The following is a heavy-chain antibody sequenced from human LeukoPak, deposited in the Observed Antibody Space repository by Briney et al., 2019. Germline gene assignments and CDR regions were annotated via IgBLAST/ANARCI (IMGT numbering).Heavy chain of an antibody. CDR2: ISWNSGSI. Sequence: PGGSLRLSCAASGFTFDDYAMHWVRHAPGKGLEWVSGISWNSGSIGYADSVKGRFTISRDNAKNSLYLQTNSLRAEDTALYYCAKDRSGSYYDAFDIWGQGTMVTVSS. D-gene: IGHD1-26*01. CDR1: GFTFDDYA. J-gene: IGHJ3*02. CDR3: AKDRSGSYYDAFDI. V-gene: IGHV3-9*01.